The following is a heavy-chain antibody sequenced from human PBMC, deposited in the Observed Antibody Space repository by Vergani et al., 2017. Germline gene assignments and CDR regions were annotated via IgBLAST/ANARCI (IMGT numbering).Heavy chain of an antibody. Sequence: QVQLQESGPGLVKPSETLSLTCTVSGGSISSYYWSWIRQPPGKGLEWIGYIYYSGSTYYNPSLKSRVTISVDTSKNQFSLKLSSVTAADTAVYYCARDGYSGADAFDIWGQGTMVTVSS. CDR2: IYYSGST. J-gene: IGHJ3*02. V-gene: IGHV4-59*12. CDR3: ARDGYSGADAFDI. D-gene: IGHD5-12*01. CDR1: GGSISSYY.